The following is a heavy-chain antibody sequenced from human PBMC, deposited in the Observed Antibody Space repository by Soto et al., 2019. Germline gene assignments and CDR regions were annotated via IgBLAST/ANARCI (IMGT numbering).Heavy chain of an antibody. CDR2: RYYSEST. CDR1: GGSITTGGYY. V-gene: IGHV4-31*03. Sequence: TLSLTCTVSGGSITTGGYYWSWIRQLPGKGLEWIGHRYYSESTYYNPSLKSRVSISLDTSKNQFSLKLSSVTAADTAMYYCARTKCSGGSCYSWSLDYWGQGTPVTVSS. J-gene: IGHJ4*02. D-gene: IGHD2-15*01. CDR3: ARTKCSGGSCYSWSLDY.